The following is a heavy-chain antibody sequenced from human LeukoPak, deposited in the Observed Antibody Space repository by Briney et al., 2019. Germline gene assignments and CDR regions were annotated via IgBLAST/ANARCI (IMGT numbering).Heavy chain of an antibody. Sequence: GGSLRLSCAASGFTFSSYWMTWVRQAPGKGLEWVANIKKDGSEKYYLDSVKGRFTISRDNAKKTVYLQMNSLRAEDTAVYYCAKAVYVNWFDAFDLWGQGTMVTVSS. J-gene: IGHJ3*01. CDR1: GFTFSSYW. D-gene: IGHD2-8*01. CDR3: AKAVYVNWFDAFDL. V-gene: IGHV3-7*03. CDR2: IKKDGSEK.